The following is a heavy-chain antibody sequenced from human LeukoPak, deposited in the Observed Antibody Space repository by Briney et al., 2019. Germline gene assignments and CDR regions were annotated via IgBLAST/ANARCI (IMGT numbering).Heavy chain of an antibody. D-gene: IGHD4-23*01. V-gene: IGHV1-69*05. CDR2: IIPIFGTA. J-gene: IGHJ3*02. Sequence: ASVKVSCKGSGYTFTSYGISWVRQAPGQGLEWMGGIIPIFGTANYAQKFQGRVTITTDESTSTAYMELSSLRSEDTAVYYCAREGGNARSDAFDIWGQGTMVTVSS. CDR3: AREGGNARSDAFDI. CDR1: GYTFTSYG.